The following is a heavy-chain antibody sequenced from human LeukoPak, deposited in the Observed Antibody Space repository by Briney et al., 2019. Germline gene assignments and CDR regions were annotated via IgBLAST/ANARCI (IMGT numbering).Heavy chain of an antibody. V-gene: IGHV3-48*01. CDR3: ARDQYDYVWGSYRAIDY. CDR1: GFTFSSYW. D-gene: IGHD3-16*02. CDR2: ISSSSSTI. J-gene: IGHJ4*02. Sequence: GGSLRLSCAASGFTFSSYWMNWVRQAPGKGLEWVSYISSSSSTIYYADSVKGRFTISRDNAKNSLYLQTNSLRAEDTAVYYCARDQYDYVWGSYRAIDYWGQGTLVTVSS.